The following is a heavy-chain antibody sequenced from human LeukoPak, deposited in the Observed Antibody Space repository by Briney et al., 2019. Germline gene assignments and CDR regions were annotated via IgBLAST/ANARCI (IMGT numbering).Heavy chain of an antibody. V-gene: IGHV4-39*01. D-gene: IGHD3-9*01. Sequence: ADTLSLTCTVSGASVSSTEYYWAWIRQPPGKGLEWMGNVYYTGSTYYNPCLDRLFTMSVDTSNNQFSLKMTSVNAPDTAADYCARLSKGRYFDYMFDLWGQGTLVTVSS. CDR1: GASVSSTEYY. J-gene: IGHJ4*02. CDR3: ARLSKGRYFDYMFDL. CDR2: VYYTGST.